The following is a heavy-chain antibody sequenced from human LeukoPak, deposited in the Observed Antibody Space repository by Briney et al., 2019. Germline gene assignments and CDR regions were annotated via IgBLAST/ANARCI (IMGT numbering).Heavy chain of an antibody. CDR1: GGSISSYY. Sequence: SETLSLTCTVSGGSISSYYWSWVRQPPGKGLEWIGYIYYSGSTNYNPSLKSRVTISVDTSKNQFSLKLSSVTAADTAVYYCAREVIVVPASPMSYFDYWGQGTLVTVSS. D-gene: IGHD2-2*01. CDR3: AREVIVVPASPMSYFDY. V-gene: IGHV4-59*12. J-gene: IGHJ4*02. CDR2: IYYSGST.